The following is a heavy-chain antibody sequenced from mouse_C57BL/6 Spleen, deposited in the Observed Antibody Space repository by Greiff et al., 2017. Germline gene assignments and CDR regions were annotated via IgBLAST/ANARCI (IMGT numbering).Heavy chain of an antibody. V-gene: IGHV5-16*01. D-gene: IGHD2-4*01. Sequence: EVKLMESEGGLVQPGSSMKLSCTASGFTFSDYYMAWVRQVPEKGLEWVANINYDGSSTYYLDPLKSRFIISRDNAKNILYLQMSSLKSEDTATYYCARGGIYYDYDAAFGDWGQGTTLTVSS. CDR3: ARGGIYYDYDAAFGD. CDR1: GFTFSDYY. J-gene: IGHJ2*01. CDR2: INYDGSST.